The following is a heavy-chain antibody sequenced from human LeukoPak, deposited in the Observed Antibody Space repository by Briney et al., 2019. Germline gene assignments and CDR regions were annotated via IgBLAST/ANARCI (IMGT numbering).Heavy chain of an antibody. V-gene: IGHV3-23*01. D-gene: IGHD6-19*01. CDR1: GFTFSSYV. Sequence: GGSLRLSCATSGFTFSSYVMNWVRQAPGKGLERVSSISGSGGSTYYADSVKGRFTISRDNSKNTLYLQMNSLSAEDTAVYYCAKGSSSDCINFWGQGTLVTVSS. CDR3: AKGSSSDCINF. J-gene: IGHJ4*02. CDR2: ISGSGGST.